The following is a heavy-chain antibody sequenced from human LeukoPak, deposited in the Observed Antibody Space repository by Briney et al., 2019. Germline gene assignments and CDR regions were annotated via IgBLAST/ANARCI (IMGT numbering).Heavy chain of an antibody. CDR2: IWYDGSNK. CDR1: GFTFSSYG. V-gene: IGHV3-33*01. CDR3: ARAHLSGVWGFYFDY. Sequence: PGGSLRLSCAASGFTFSSYGMHWVRQAPGKGLEWVAVIWYDGSNKYYADSVKGRFTISRDNSKNTLYLQMNSLRAEDTAVYYCARAHLSGVWGFYFDYWGQGTLVTVSS. J-gene: IGHJ4*02. D-gene: IGHD3-10*01.